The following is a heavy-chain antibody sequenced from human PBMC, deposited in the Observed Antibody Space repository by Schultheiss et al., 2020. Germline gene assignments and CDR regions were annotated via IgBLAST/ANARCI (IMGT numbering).Heavy chain of an antibody. D-gene: IGHD3/OR15-3a*01. J-gene: IGHJ4*02. CDR1: GFTFSSYG. V-gene: IGHV3-48*02. CDR2: MGSGGTI. Sequence: GESLKISCAASGFTFSSYGMHWFRQAPGKGLEWLSYMGSGGTIYYADSVRGRFTISRDNARNSLYLQMNSLRDEDTAVYYCARVSGLEVRYWGQGTLVTVSS. CDR3: ARVSGLEVRY.